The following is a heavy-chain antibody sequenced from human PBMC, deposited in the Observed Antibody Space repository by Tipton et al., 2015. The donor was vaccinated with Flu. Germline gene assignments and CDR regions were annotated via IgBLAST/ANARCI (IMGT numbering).Heavy chain of an antibody. J-gene: IGHJ4*02. CDR1: GFIFSTYG. V-gene: IGHV3-33*01. Sequence: RSLRLSCAASGFIFSTYGMHWVRQAPGKGLEWVAVIWYDGSNKYYADSVKSRFTISRDNSKNTVYLQMNSLRVEDTAVYYCARDKNEFYAFENWAQGTLVTVSS. CDR2: IWYDGSNK. D-gene: IGHD2/OR15-2a*01. CDR3: ARDKNEFYAFEN.